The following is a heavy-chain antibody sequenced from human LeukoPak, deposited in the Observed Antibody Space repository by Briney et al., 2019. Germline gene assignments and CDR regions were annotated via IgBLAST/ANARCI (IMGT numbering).Heavy chain of an antibody. D-gene: IGHD3-22*01. V-gene: IGHV3-21*01. CDR3: ARDEYYYDSSLYSQH. J-gene: IGHJ1*01. CDR2: ISSSSSYI. CDR1: GFTFSSYS. Sequence: GGSLRLSCAASGFTFSSYSMNWVRQAPGKGLEWVSSISSSSSYIYYADSVKGRFTISRDNAKNSLYLQMNSLRAEDTAVYYCARDEYYYDSSLYSQHWGQGTLVTVSS.